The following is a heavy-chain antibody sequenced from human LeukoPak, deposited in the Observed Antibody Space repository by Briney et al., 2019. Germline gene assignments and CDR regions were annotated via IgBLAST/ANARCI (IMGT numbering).Heavy chain of an antibody. CDR2: ISGSGGST. CDR1: GFTFSSYA. Sequence: PGGSLRLSCAASGFTFSSYAMSWVRQAPGKGLEWVSAISGSGGSTYYADSVKGRFTISRDNSKNTLYLQMHSLSPEDTAVYFCARDLQEISSFYFDYWGQGSLVTVSS. J-gene: IGHJ4*02. D-gene: IGHD3-16*02. V-gene: IGHV3-23*01. CDR3: ARDLQEISSFYFDY.